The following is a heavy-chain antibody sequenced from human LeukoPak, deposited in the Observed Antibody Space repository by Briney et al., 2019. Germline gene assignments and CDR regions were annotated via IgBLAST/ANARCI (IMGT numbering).Heavy chain of an antibody. V-gene: IGHV3-7*01. Sequence: PGGSLRLSCAASGFTFSSYSMNWVRQAPGKGLEWVASIKQDGSEKYYVDSVKGRFTISRDNAKNSLYLQMNSLRAEDTAVYYCASLEYWGQGTLVTVSS. CDR1: GFTFSSYS. CDR3: ASLEY. J-gene: IGHJ4*02. CDR2: IKQDGSEK.